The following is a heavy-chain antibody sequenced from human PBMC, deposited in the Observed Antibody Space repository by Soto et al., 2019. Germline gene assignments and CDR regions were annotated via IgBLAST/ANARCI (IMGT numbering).Heavy chain of an antibody. CDR1: GGSITSGKYY. CDR2: IYFTGET. J-gene: IGHJ5*02. D-gene: IGHD1-1*01. V-gene: IGHV4-30-4*01. CDR3: ARRDVGGTYPNGFDP. Sequence: QVQLQESGPGLVKPSQTLSLTCSVSGGSITSGKYYWSWLRQAPGKGLEWIGYIYFTGETYYNPSLKSRRMISRDTSKNQFFLSLRSVTVADTAVYYCARRDVGGTYPNGFDPWGQGALVTVSA.